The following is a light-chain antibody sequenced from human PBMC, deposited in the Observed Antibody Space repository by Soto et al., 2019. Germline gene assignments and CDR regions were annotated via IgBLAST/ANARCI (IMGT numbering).Light chain of an antibody. CDR1: QGISSY. CDR2: AAS. J-gene: IGKJ1*01. Sequence: AIQMTQSPSSLSASTGDRVTITCRASQGISSYLAWYQQKLGKAPKLLIYAASTLQSGVPSRFSGSGSGTDFTLTISCLQSEDFATYYCQQYYSYPWTFGQGTKVEIK. CDR3: QQYYSYPWT. V-gene: IGKV1-8*01.